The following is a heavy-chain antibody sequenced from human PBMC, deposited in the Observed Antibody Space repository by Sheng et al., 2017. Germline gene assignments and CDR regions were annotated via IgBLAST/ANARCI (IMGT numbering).Heavy chain of an antibody. CDR1: GYTFTSYG. CDR2: INAYSGDT. CDR3: ARDGADTATVQVD. V-gene: IGHV1-18*01. Sequence: QVQLVQSGAEVKKPGAVSEVSCRASGYTFTSYGISWVRQAPGQGLEWIGWINAYSGDTKYAQKLQGRVTMTTDTSSSTAYMELRSLRSDDTAVYYCARDGADTATVQVDWGQGTLVTV. J-gene: IGHJ4*02. D-gene: IGHD5-18*01.